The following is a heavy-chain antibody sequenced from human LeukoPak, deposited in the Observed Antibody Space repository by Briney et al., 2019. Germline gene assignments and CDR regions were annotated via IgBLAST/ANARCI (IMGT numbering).Heavy chain of an antibody. CDR2: IYYSGST. CDR3: AREGNSDILTGSNWFDP. V-gene: IGHV4-59*01. D-gene: IGHD3-9*01. J-gene: IGHJ5*02. CDR1: GGSISSYY. Sequence: PSETLSLTCTVSGGSISSYYWNWIRQPPGKGLEWIGYIYYSGSTKYNPSLKSRVTISVDTSKNQFSLKLSSVTAADTAVYYCAREGNSDILTGSNWFDPWGQGTLVTDSS.